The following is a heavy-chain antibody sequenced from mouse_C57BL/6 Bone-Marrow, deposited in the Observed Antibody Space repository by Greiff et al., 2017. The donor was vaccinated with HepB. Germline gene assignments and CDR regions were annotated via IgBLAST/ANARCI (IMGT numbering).Heavy chain of an antibody. D-gene: IGHD2-5*01. CDR3: AAYYSNYEY. Sequence: QVQLKQSGAELVKPGASVKLSCKASGYTFTSYWMHWVKQRPGQGLEWIGMIHPNSGSTNYNEKFKSKATLTVDKSSSTAYMQLSSLTSEDSAVYYCAAYYSNYEYWGQGTTLTVSS. V-gene: IGHV1-64*01. CDR1: GYTFTSYW. CDR2: IHPNSGST. J-gene: IGHJ2*01.